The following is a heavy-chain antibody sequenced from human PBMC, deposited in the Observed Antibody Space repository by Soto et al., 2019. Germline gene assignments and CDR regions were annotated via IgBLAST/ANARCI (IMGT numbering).Heavy chain of an antibody. CDR2: ISAYNGNT. V-gene: IGHV1-18*01. Sequence: ASVKVSSKASGYTFTTYGITWVRQAPGQGLEWMGWISAYNGNTNYAQKVQGRVTMTTDTSTSTAYMELRSLRSDDTAVYYCARDGVRKRGYSYGESKCDYWGQGTLVTVSS. CDR1: GYTFTTYG. CDR3: ARDGVRKRGYSYGESKCDY. D-gene: IGHD5-18*01. J-gene: IGHJ4*02.